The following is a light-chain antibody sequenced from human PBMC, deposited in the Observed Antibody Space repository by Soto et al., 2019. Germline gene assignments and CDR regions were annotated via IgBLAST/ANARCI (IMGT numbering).Light chain of an antibody. Sequence: DIQMTQSPSSLSASVGDRVTITCRASQSVISYLNWYQQKPGKAPNLLIYAASSLQSGVPSRFGRSGSGTDFTLTISSLQPEDFAIYYRQQSYSTPYAVGQGTNLEIK. CDR3: QQSYSTPYA. V-gene: IGKV1-39*01. J-gene: IGKJ2*01. CDR2: AAS. CDR1: QSVISY.